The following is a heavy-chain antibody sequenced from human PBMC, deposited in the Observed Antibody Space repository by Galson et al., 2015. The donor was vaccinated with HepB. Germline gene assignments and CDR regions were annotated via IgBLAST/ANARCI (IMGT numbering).Heavy chain of an antibody. CDR1: GFTFSSYA. D-gene: IGHD1-26*01. V-gene: IGHV3-30*09. J-gene: IGHJ4*02. Sequence: SLRLSCAASGFTFSSYAMHWVRQAPGKGLEWVAVISYDGSKKYYADSVKSRFAISRDNSKNTLYLQMDSLRVEDTAVYYCARGDVSDYVPTPFDSWGQGTLVTASS. CDR3: ARGDVSDYVPTPFDS. CDR2: ISYDGSKK.